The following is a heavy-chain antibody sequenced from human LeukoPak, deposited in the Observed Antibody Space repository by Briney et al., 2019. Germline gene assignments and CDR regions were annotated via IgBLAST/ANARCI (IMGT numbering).Heavy chain of an antibody. CDR2: IYYSGST. CDR1: GGSNSSTNYY. J-gene: IGHJ4*02. Sequence: SETLSLTCTVSGGSNSSTNYYWGWVRQPPGKGLEWIGSIYYSGSTYYNPSLKSRVTISVDTSKNQFSLKLSSVTAADTAVYSCASSWDDYGDYRFAFDYWGQGTLVTVSS. CDR3: ASSWDDYGDYRFAFDY. V-gene: IGHV4-39*01. D-gene: IGHD4-17*01.